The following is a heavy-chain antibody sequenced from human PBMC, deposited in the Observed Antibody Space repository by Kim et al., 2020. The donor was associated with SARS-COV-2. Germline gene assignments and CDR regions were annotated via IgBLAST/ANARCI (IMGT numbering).Heavy chain of an antibody. Sequence: GGSLRLSCAASGFTFSDYYMSWIRQAPGKGLEWVSYISSSGSTIYYADSVKGRFTISRDNAKNSLYLQMNSLRAEDTAVYYCARVKDGWELPYYFDYWGQGTLVTVSS. V-gene: IGHV3-11*04. CDR1: GFTFSDYY. CDR2: ISSSGSTI. CDR3: ARVKDGWELPYYFDY. J-gene: IGHJ4*02. D-gene: IGHD1-26*01.